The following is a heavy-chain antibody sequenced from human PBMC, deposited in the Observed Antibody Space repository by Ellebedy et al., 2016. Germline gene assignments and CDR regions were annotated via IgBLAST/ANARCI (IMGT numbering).Heavy chain of an antibody. J-gene: IGHJ4*02. CDR2: IDVSGSTI. CDR1: GFSVSSNY. V-gene: IGHV3-11*01. CDR3: ARKVGFDY. Sequence: GGSLRLSCVVSGFSVSSNYLSWVRQAPGKGLEWIAYIDVSGSTIKYADSVEGRFTISRDNARNSVDLQMNSLRVEDSAVYYCARKVGFDYWGQGTLITVSS. D-gene: IGHD2-2*01.